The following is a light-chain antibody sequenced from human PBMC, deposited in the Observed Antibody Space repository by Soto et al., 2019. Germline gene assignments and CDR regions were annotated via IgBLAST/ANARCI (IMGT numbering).Light chain of an antibody. CDR2: DVS. CDR3: SSYTSSSTLV. J-gene: IGLJ2*01. CDR1: SSDVGGYNY. Sequence: QSALTQPASVSVSPGQSITISCTATSSDVGGYNYVSWYQQHPGKAPKLMIYDVSNRPSGVSNRFSGSKSGNTAALTISGLQAEDEAAYYCSSYTSSSTLVFGGGTKLTVL. V-gene: IGLV2-14*01.